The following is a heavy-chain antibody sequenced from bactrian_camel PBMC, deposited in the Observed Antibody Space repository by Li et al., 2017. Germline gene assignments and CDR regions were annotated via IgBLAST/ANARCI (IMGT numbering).Heavy chain of an antibody. CDR3: AAPLGRTYCSRALYFLAPPPEFGF. J-gene: IGHJ6*01. Sequence: QLVESGGGSVQAGGSLRLSCAASGYTYSSYCMGWFRQAPGKEREGVAAMYTGFGGGNIYYSDSVKVRFTISRDNTQNTVYLQMNSLNPEDTARYYCAAPLGRTYCSRALYFLAPPPEFGFRGQGTQVTVS. D-gene: IGHD1*01. V-gene: IGHV3S25*01. CDR1: GYTYSSYC. CDR2: MYTGFGGGNI.